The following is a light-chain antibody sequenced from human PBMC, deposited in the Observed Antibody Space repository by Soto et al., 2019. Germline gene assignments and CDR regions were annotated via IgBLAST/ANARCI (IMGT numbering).Light chain of an antibody. CDR2: EVS. CDR1: SSDIGDYNS. Sequence: QSVLTQPSSVSGSPGQSITISCTETSSDIGDYNSVSWYQQHPGKAPKLMIYEVSNRPSGISNRFSGSKSGNTASLTISGLQAEDEADYSCSSYTSSSTYVFGTGSKVTVL. CDR3: SSYTSSSTYV. V-gene: IGLV2-14*01. J-gene: IGLJ1*01.